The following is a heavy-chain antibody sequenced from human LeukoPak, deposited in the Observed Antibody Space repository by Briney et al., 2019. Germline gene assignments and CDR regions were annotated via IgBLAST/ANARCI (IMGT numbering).Heavy chain of an antibody. CDR3: ARSGLGSWVPDWFDP. V-gene: IGHV4-59*08. D-gene: IGHD6-13*01. CDR1: GGSISSYY. CDR2: IYYSGST. Sequence: SETLSLTCTVSGGSISSYYWSWIRQPPGKGLEWIGYIYYSGSTNYNPSLKSRVTISVDTSKNQFSLKLSSVTAADTAVYYCARSGLGSWVPDWFDPWGQGTLVTVSS. J-gene: IGHJ5*02.